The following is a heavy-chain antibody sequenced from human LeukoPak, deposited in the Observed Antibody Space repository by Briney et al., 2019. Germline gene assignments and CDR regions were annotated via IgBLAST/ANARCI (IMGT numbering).Heavy chain of an antibody. CDR2: VNLQGST. J-gene: IGHJ4*02. CDR1: GGSISNTNW. D-gene: IGHD5-24*01. V-gene: IGHV4-4*02. Sequence: SETLSLTCGVSGGSISNTNWWTWFRQPPGKGLEWIGEVNLQGSTNYNPSLKSRVTISVDTSKNQFSLKLSSVTAADTAVYYCARGIRWLQLSYFDYWGQGTLVTVSS. CDR3: ARGIRWLQLSYFDY.